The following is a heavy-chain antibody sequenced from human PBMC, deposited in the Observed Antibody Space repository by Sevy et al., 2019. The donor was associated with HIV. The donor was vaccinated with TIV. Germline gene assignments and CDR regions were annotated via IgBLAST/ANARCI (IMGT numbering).Heavy chain of an antibody. Sequence: SETLSLTCTVSGGSITSLYWNWIRHPPGKGLEWIANIDYNGHINYNPSLKSRVTLSLDTSKNQASLRLSSVTAADTAMYYCAGENAWGRGYSWGQGTLVTVSS. CDR1: GGSITSLY. V-gene: IGHV4-59*08. J-gene: IGHJ4*02. D-gene: IGHD1-26*01. CDR3: AGENAWGRGYS. CDR2: IDYNGHI.